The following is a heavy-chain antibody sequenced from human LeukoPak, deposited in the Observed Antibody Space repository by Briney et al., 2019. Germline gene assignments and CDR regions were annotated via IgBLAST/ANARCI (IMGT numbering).Heavy chain of an antibody. Sequence: PGRSLRLSCAASGFTFSSYGMHWVRQPPGKGLEWVAVISYDGSNKYYADSVKGRFTISRDNSKNTLYLQMNSLRGEDTAVYYCAKGGWFIGYYYYGMDVWGQGTPVTVSS. J-gene: IGHJ6*01. CDR3: AKGGWFIGYYYYGMDV. CDR1: GFTFSSYG. V-gene: IGHV3-30*18. CDR2: ISYDGSNK. D-gene: IGHD6-19*01.